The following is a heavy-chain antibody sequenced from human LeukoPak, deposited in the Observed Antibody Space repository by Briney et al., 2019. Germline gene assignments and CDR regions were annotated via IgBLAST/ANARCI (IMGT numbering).Heavy chain of an antibody. CDR1: GFTFSSYE. J-gene: IGHJ4*02. Sequence: PGGSLRLSCAASGFTFSSYEMNWVRQAPGKGLEWVSYISSSGSTIYYADSVKGRFTISRDNAKNSLYLQMNSLRVEDTAVYYCARDTSSGWYWVYWGQGTLVTVSS. CDR2: ISSSGSTI. CDR3: ARDTSSGWYWVY. D-gene: IGHD6-19*01. V-gene: IGHV3-48*03.